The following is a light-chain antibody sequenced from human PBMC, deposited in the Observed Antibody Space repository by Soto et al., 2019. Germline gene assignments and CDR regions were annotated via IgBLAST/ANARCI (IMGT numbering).Light chain of an antibody. CDR2: GAS. Sequence: EIVLTQSPGTLSLSPGERATLSCRASESVSSSYLAWYQQKPGQAPRLLIYGASSRATGIPDRFSGSGSGTDFTLTISSPEPEDFAVYYCQQRSNWPPTFGQGTRLEIK. CDR1: ESVSSSY. CDR3: QQRSNWPPT. V-gene: IGKV3D-20*02. J-gene: IGKJ5*01.